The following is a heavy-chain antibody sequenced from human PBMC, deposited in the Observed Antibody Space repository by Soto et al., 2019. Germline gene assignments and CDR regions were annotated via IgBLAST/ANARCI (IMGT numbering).Heavy chain of an antibody. CDR2: IKQDGSEK. Sequence: GGSLRLSCAASGFTFNHYWMAWVRQAPGKGLEWVANIKQDGSEKYYVDSVKGRFTISRDNAKNSVYLQMDSLRAEDTAVYYCATHSFDNLSAGDSWGQGTLVTVSS. CDR3: ATHSFDNLSAGDS. J-gene: IGHJ4*02. V-gene: IGHV3-7*01. D-gene: IGHD5-18*01. CDR1: GFTFNHYW.